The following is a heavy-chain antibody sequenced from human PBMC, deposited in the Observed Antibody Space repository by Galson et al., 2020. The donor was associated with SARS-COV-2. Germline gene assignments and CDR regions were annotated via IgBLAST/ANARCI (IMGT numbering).Heavy chain of an antibody. J-gene: IGHJ3*01. CDR1: GYIFIGYE. V-gene: IGHV1-8*01. CDR3: ARGTIRFDL. CDR2: MNANTGDT. Sequence: ASVKVSCKASGYIFIGYEIHWVRQATGQGLEWMGWMNANTGDTGYADKFQDRVIMTRSTSINTAYMELTSLTSEDTAVYFCARGTIRFDLWCQGTLVTVAS.